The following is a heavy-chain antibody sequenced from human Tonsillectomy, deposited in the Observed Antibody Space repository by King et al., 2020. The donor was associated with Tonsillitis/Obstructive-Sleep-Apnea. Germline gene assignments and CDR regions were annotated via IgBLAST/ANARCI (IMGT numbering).Heavy chain of an antibody. CDR1: GFIFSSYG. V-gene: IGHV3-30*18. Sequence: VQLVESGGGVVQSGRSLRLSCAASGFIFSSYGMHWVRQAPGKGLEWVAVISYDGSYKYYADSVEGRFTISRDNSKDTLDLQMNSLRAEDTAVYYCAKWSTIFGSLDYWGQGTLVTVSS. D-gene: IGHD3-3*01. CDR3: AKWSTIFGSLDY. J-gene: IGHJ4*02. CDR2: ISYDGSYK.